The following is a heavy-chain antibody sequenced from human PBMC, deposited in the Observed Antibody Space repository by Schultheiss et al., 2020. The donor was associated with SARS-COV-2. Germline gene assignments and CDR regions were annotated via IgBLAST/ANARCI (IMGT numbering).Heavy chain of an antibody. J-gene: IGHJ3*02. Sequence: ASVKVSCKASGGTFSSYAISWVRQAPGQGLEWMGIINPSGGSTSYAQKFQGRVTMTRDTSTSTVYMELNSLRAEDTAVYYCARESGSNDAFDIWGQGTMVTVSS. V-gene: IGHV1-46*01. CDR2: INPSGGST. CDR1: GGTFSSYA. D-gene: IGHD1-26*01. CDR3: ARESGSNDAFDI.